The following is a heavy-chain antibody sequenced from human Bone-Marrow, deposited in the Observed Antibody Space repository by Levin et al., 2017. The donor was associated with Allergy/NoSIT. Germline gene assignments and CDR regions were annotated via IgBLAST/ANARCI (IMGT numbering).Heavy chain of an antibody. CDR3: ARGGLYSSGWLRGYDY. CDR2: ISSNGGST. CDR1: GFTFSSYA. V-gene: IGHV3-64*01. D-gene: IGHD6-19*01. J-gene: IGHJ4*02. Sequence: AGGSLRLSCAASGFTFSSYAMHWVRQAPGKGLEYVSAISSNGGSTYYANSVKGRFTISRDNSKNTLYLQMGSLRAEDMAVYYCARGGLYSSGWLRGYDYWGQGTLVTVSS.